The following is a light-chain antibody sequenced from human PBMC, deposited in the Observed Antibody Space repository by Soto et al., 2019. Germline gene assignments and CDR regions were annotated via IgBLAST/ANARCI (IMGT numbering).Light chain of an antibody. CDR2: GNS. CDR1: SFNIGAGYD. Sequence: QSVLTQPPSVSGAPGQRVTISCTGSSFNIGAGYDVHWYQQLPGTAPKLLIYGNSNRPSGVPDRFSGSKSGTLASLAITGLQAEDEADYYCQSYDSSLSGSVFGGGTKLTVL. J-gene: IGLJ2*01. V-gene: IGLV1-40*01. CDR3: QSYDSSLSGSV.